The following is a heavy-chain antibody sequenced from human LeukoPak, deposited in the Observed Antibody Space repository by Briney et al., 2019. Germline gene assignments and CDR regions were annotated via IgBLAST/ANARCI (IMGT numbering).Heavy chain of an antibody. CDR1: GFTFSSYE. Sequence: GGYLRLSCAASGFTFSSYEMNWVRQAPGKGLEWVSYISSSGSTIYYADSVKGRFTISRDNAKNSLYLQMNSLRAEDTAVYYCARDLVGATGYWGQGTLVTVSS. CDR3: ARDLVGATGY. V-gene: IGHV3-48*03. D-gene: IGHD1-26*01. J-gene: IGHJ4*02. CDR2: ISSSGSTI.